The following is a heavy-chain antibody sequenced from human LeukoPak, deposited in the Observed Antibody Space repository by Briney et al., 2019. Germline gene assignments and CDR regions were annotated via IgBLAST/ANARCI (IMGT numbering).Heavy chain of an antibody. CDR1: GFTFSSYA. V-gene: IGHV3-23*01. D-gene: IGHD3-22*01. CDR3: AKDPGDSSGYYYYYYYGMDV. J-gene: IGHJ6*02. Sequence: PGGSLRLSCAASGFTFSSYAMSWVRQAPGKGLEWVSAISGSGGSTYYADSVKGRFTISRDNSKNTLYLQMNSLRAEDTAVYYCAKDPGDSSGYYYYYYYGMDVWAKGPRSPSP. CDR2: ISGSGGST.